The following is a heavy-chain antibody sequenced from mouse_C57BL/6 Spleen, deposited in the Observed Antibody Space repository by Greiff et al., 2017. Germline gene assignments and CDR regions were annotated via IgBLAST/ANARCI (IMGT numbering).Heavy chain of an antibody. Sequence: QVQLQQPGAELVMPGASVKLSCKASGYTFTSYWMHWVKQRPGQGLEWIGEIDPSDSYTNYNQQFKGKSTLTVDKASSTAYMQLSSLTSEDSAVYYCARHYYGSSYGYAMDYWGQGTSVTVSS. CDR1: GYTFTSYW. CDR2: IDPSDSYT. V-gene: IGHV1-69*01. D-gene: IGHD1-1*01. J-gene: IGHJ4*01. CDR3: ARHYYGSSYGYAMDY.